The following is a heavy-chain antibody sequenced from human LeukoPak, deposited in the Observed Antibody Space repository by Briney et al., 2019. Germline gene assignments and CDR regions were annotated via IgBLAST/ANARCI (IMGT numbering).Heavy chain of an antibody. Sequence: GGSLRLSCAASGFTFSSSSMNWVRQAPGKGLEWVSSISSGSTYIYYADSVKGRSTISRDNAKNSLYLQMNSLRAEDTAVYYCARPAGGYYDSSGYPIDYWGQGTLVTVSS. V-gene: IGHV3-21*01. J-gene: IGHJ4*02. D-gene: IGHD3-22*01. CDR3: ARPAGGYYDSSGYPIDY. CDR1: GFTFSSSS. CDR2: ISSGSTYI.